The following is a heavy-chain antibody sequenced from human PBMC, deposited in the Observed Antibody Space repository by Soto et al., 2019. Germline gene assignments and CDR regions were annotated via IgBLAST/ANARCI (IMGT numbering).Heavy chain of an antibody. V-gene: IGHV3-9*01. Sequence: EVQLVESGGGLVQPGRSPRISRAASGFIFVKSGMPWGRQAPGKGLGWVSGISWEGGNIGYADFVKGRFSVSRNKAKGSLFLQMNSLRPDGTAFYYCVKARVRELIVEVPVYFDSWGQGTLVTVSS. CDR2: ISWEGGNI. CDR3: VKARVRELIVEVPVYFDS. J-gene: IGHJ4*02. CDR1: GFIFVKSG. D-gene: IGHD2-21*01.